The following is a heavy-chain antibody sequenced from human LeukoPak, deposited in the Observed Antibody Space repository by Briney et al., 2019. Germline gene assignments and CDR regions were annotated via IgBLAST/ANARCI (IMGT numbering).Heavy chain of an antibody. CDR2: ISYDGSNK. V-gene: IGHV3-30*04. Sequence: PGGSLRLSCAASGFTFSSYAMHWVRQAPGKGLEWVAVISYDGSNKYYADSVKGRFTISRDNSKNTLYLQMNSLGAEDTAVYYCARDQVYCSGGSCYGYFDYWGQGTLVTVSS. CDR3: ARDQVYCSGGSCYGYFDY. D-gene: IGHD2-15*01. J-gene: IGHJ4*02. CDR1: GFTFSSYA.